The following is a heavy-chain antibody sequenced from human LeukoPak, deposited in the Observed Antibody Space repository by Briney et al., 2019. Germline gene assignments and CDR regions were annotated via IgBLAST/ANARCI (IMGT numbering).Heavy chain of an antibody. CDR3: ARERHNIAAAFRLVY. CDR1: GYTFTGYY. D-gene: IGHD6-13*01. CDR2: INPNSGGT. Sequence: ASVKVSCKASGYTFTGYYMHWVRQAPGQELEWMGWINPNSGGTNYAQKFQGRVTMTRDTSISTAYMELSRLRSDDTAVYYCARERHNIAAAFRLVYWGQGTLVTVSS. V-gene: IGHV1-2*02. J-gene: IGHJ4*02.